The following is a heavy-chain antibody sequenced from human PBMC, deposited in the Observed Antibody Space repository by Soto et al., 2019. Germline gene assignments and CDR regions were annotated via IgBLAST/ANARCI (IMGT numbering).Heavy chain of an antibody. CDR1: GESFSGYY. V-gene: IGHV4-34*01. J-gene: IGHJ4*02. CDR2: INHSGST. Sequence: PSETLSLTCAVYGESFSGYYWSWVRQPPGKGLEWIGEINHSGSTNYSPSLKSRVTISVDTSKNQFSLKLSSVTAADTAVYYCARGDLQGYWGQGTLVTVSS. CDR3: ARGDLQGY.